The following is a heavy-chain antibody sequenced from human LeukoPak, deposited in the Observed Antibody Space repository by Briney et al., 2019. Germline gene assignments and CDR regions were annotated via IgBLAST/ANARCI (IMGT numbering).Heavy chain of an antibody. CDR1: GGSISSGDYY. J-gene: IGHJ6*02. D-gene: IGHD3-10*01. CDR2: IYYSGST. V-gene: IGHV4-30-4*01. CDR3: ARCLRTYYGSGSRTYYYGMDV. Sequence: SQTLSLTCTVSGGSISSGDYYWSWIRQPPGKGLEWIGYIYYSGSTNYNPSLKSRVAISVDTSKNQFSLKLSSVTAADTAVYYCARCLRTYYGSGSRTYYYGMDVWGQGTTVTVSS.